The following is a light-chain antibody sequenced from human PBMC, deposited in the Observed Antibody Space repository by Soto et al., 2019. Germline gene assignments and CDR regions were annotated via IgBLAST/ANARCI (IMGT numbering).Light chain of an antibody. CDR1: QSISSNS. V-gene: IGKV3-20*01. J-gene: IGKJ5*01. CDR2: GAS. Sequence: WTKEKGTPALAPGGRGTLSCRGIQSISSNSLAWYQQKPGQAPRLFIYGASSRATGIPDRFSGGGSGTHFTLTISRLEPEDFALYYCQQYGSSPRITFCQGTLLAIK. CDR3: QQYGSSPRIT.